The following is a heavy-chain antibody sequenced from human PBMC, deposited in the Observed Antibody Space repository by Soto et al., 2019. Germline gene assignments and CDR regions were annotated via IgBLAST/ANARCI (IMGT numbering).Heavy chain of an antibody. V-gene: IGHV1-69*19. Sequence: QVQLVQSGAEMKKPGSSVKVSCQSSGGTFNTYAMNWVRQAPGQGPEWMGYISPMFGAANYAPKFQGRVTITADESTGTSYMQLSSLTSEDTALYFCAREVQVHTPAFVYWGQGTLVTVSS. CDR3: AREVQVHTPAFVY. CDR1: GGTFNTYA. CDR2: ISPMFGAA. J-gene: IGHJ4*02.